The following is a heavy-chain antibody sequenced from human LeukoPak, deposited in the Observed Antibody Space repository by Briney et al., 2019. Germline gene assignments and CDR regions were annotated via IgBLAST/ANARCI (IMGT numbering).Heavy chain of an antibody. V-gene: IGHV3-23*01. CDR1: GFTFSSYA. Sequence: GGSLRLSCAASGFTFSSYAMSWVRQAPGKGLEWASAISGSGGSTYYADSVKGRFTISRDNSKNTLYLQMNSLRAEDTAVYYCAKASNYYDSKNFFDYWGQGTLVTVSS. CDR2: ISGSGGST. D-gene: IGHD3-22*01. J-gene: IGHJ4*02. CDR3: AKASNYYDSKNFFDY.